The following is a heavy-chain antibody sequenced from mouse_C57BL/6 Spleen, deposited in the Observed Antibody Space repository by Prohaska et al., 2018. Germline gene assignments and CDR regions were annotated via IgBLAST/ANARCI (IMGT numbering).Heavy chain of an antibody. CDR1: GFNIKDDY. Sequence: EVQLQQSGAELVRPGASVKLSCTASGFNIKDDYMHWVKQRPEQGLEWIGWIDPENGDTEYASKFQGKATITADTSSNTAYLQLSSLTSEDTAVYYCTTSYGNYLYAMDYWGQGTSVTVSS. V-gene: IGHV14-4*01. CDR2: IDPENGDT. J-gene: IGHJ4*01. CDR3: TTSYGNYLYAMDY. D-gene: IGHD2-1*01.